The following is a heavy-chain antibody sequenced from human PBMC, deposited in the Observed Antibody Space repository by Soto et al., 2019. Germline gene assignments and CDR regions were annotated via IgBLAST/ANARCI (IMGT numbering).Heavy chain of an antibody. CDR2: MNPNSGNT. CDR3: ARAPVTIFGVVIVNWFDP. J-gene: IGHJ5*02. CDR1: GYTFTSYD. Sequence: QVQLVQSGAEVKKPGASVKVSCKASGYTFTSYDISWVRQATGQGLEWMGWMNPNSGNTGYAQKFQGRVTMTRNTSISTAYMELSSLRSEDTAVYYCARAPVTIFGVVIVNWFDPWGQGTLVTVSS. V-gene: IGHV1-8*01. D-gene: IGHD3-3*01.